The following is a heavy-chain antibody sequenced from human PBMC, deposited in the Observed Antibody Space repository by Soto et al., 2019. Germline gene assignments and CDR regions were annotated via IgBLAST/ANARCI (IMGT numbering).Heavy chain of an antibody. D-gene: IGHD5-18*01. CDR3: ARGKRGYSYGPLDY. CDR1: GGSISSGGYY. V-gene: IGHV4-31*03. J-gene: IGHJ4*02. CDR2: IYYSGST. Sequence: SSETLSLTCTVSGGSISSGGYYWSWIRQHPGKGLEWIGYIYYSGSTYYNPSLKSRVTISVDTSKNQFSLKLSSVTAADTAVYYCARGKRGYSYGPLDYWGQGTLVT.